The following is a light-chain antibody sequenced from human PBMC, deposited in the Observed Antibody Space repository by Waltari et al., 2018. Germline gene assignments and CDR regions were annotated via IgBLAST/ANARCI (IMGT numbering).Light chain of an antibody. Sequence: LTQPPSVSGAPGQTVTISCTGSSSNIGTGYDVHWYQQVPGTAPKLLVYANTNRPSGVPDRFSASKSGTSASLAITGLQAEDEADYYCQSYDSALSGVLFGGGTKLTVL. CDR2: ANT. CDR1: SSNIGTGYD. CDR3: QSYDSALSGVL. V-gene: IGLV1-40*01. J-gene: IGLJ2*01.